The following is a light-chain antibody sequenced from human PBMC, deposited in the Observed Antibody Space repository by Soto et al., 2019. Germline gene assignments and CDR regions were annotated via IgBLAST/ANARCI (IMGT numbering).Light chain of an antibody. CDR3: QQRSKGLT. CDR2: DAS. V-gene: IGKV3-11*01. J-gene: IGKJ4*01. CDR1: QSVSSY. Sequence: EIVLTQSPATLSLSPGERATLSCRASQSVSSYLAWYQQKPGQAPRLLIYDASNRATGIPARFSGSGSGTDFTLTISSLEPEDFAVYYCQQRSKGLTFGGGTKVAIK.